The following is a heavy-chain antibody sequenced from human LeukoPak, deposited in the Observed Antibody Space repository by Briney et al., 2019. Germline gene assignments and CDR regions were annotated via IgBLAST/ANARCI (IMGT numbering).Heavy chain of an antibody. Sequence: GGSLRLSCAASGFTFSSCAMNWVRQAPGKGLEWVSGISGSGGITHYADSVRGRFTISRDNSKNTLYLQMNSLRAEDTAVYYCAKDRSITVRAFDYWGQGTLVTVSS. D-gene: IGHD4-17*01. CDR2: ISGSGGIT. CDR3: AKDRSITVRAFDY. J-gene: IGHJ4*02. CDR1: GFTFSSCA. V-gene: IGHV3-23*01.